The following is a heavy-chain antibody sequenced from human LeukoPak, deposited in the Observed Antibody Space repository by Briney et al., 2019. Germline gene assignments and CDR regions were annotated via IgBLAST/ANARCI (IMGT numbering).Heavy chain of an antibody. CDR2: ISSSSSYI. V-gene: IGHV3-21*01. CDR1: GFTFSSYS. CDR3: ARALNYDILTGYCDY. Sequence: PGGSLRLSCAASGFTFSSYSINWVRQAPGKGLEWVSSISSSSSYIYYADSVKGRFTISRDNAKNSLSLQMNSLRAEDTAVYYCARALNYDILTGYCDYWGQGTLVTVSS. D-gene: IGHD3-9*01. J-gene: IGHJ4*02.